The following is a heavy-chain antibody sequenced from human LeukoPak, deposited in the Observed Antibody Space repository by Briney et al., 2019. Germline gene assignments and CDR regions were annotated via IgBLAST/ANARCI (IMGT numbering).Heavy chain of an antibody. D-gene: IGHD2-2*01. CDR2: ISGSGGST. CDR3: AKSVTSIFDY. Sequence: TGGSLRLSCAASGFTFRSHAMRWVRQAPGKGLEWVSAISGSGGSTYYADSVKGRFTISRDNSKNTLYLQMNSLRAEDTAVYYCAKSVTSIFDYWGQGTLVTVSS. V-gene: IGHV3-23*01. J-gene: IGHJ4*02. CDR1: GFTFRSHA.